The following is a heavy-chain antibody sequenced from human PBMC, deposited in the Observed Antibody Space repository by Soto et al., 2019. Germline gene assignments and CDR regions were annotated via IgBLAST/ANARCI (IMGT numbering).Heavy chain of an antibody. J-gene: IGHJ5*02. Sequence: PSETLSLTCAVYGGSFSGYYWSWIRPPPGKGLEWIGEINHSGSTNYNPSLKSRVTISVDTSKNQFSLKLSSVTAADTAVYYCARGATVKFDPWGQGTLVTVSS. CDR1: GGSFSGYY. CDR3: ARGATVKFDP. CDR2: INHSGST. D-gene: IGHD3-16*02. V-gene: IGHV4-34*01.